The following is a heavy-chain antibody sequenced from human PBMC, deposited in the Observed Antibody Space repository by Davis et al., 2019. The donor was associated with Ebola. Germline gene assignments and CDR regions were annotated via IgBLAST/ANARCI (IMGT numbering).Heavy chain of an antibody. V-gene: IGHV1-2*06. CDR1: GYTFTSYY. J-gene: IGHJ6*02. CDR3: ARGGISMTVVPRDYYHGMDV. D-gene: IGHD3-22*01. Sequence: AASVKVSCKASGYTFTSYYMHWVRQAPGQGLEWMGRINPNSGGTNYAQKFQGRVTISRDTSISTAYMELSRLRSDDTAVYYCARGGISMTVVPRDYYHGMDVWGQGTTVTVSS. CDR2: INPNSGGT.